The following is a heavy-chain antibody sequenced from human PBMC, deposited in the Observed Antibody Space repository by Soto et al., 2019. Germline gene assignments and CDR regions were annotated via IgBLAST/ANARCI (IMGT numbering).Heavy chain of an antibody. CDR1: GYTFTSYY. Sequence: ASVKVSCKASGYTFTSYYMHWVRQAPGQGLEWMGIINPSGGSTSYAQKFQGRVTMTRDTSTSTVYMEQSSLGSEDTAVYYCARAPSATTYYYYYYGMDVWGQGTTVTVSS. J-gene: IGHJ6*02. D-gene: IGHD1-1*01. V-gene: IGHV1-46*01. CDR2: INPSGGST. CDR3: ARAPSATTYYYYYYGMDV.